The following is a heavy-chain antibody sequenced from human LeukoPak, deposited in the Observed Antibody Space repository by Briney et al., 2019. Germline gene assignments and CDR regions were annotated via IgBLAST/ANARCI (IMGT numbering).Heavy chain of an antibody. CDR1: GGSLNGYY. CDR2: IYTSGST. CDR3: ARDPRDGSGSYNY. V-gene: IGHV4-4*07. D-gene: IGHD3-10*01. J-gene: IGHJ4*02. Sequence: ETLSLTCAVYGGSLNGYYWSWIRQPAGKGLEWIGRIYTSGSTNYNPSLKSRVTMSVDTSKNQFSLKLSSVTAADTAVYYCARDPRDGSGSYNYWGQGTLVTVS.